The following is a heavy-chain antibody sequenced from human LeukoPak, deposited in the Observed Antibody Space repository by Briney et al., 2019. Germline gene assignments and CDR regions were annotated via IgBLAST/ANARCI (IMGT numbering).Heavy chain of an antibody. D-gene: IGHD6-19*01. V-gene: IGHV3-7*01. CDR3: APHTQWLVGGFDY. CDR2: IRQDGSEK. Sequence: PGGSLRLSCSATGFTFSGHWMSWVRQAPGKGLEWVASIRQDGSEKHYVDSVEGRFIISRDNAKNSLHLQMNSLRAEDTAVYYCAPHTQWLVGGFDYWGQGTLVTVSS. J-gene: IGHJ4*02. CDR1: GFTFSGHW.